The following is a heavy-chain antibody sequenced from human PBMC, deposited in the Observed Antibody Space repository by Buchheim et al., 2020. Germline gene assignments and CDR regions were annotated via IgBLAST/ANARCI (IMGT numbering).Heavy chain of an antibody. CDR3: ARVPYYHTSGYTDAFDI. J-gene: IGHJ3*02. Sequence: EVQLVESGGGLVQPGGSLRLSCAASGFTFSSYWMHWVRQAPGKGLVWVSRVDSGGSSTNYADSVKGRFTISRDNAKNTLYLQMNSLRAEDTAVYFCARVPYYHTSGYTDAFDIWGQGT. D-gene: IGHD3-22*01. CDR2: VDSGGSST. V-gene: IGHV3-74*01. CDR1: GFTFSSYW.